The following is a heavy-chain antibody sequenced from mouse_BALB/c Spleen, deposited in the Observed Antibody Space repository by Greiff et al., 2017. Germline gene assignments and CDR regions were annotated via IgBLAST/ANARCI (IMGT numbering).Heavy chain of an antibody. Sequence: EVQLVESGGGLVKPGGSLKLSCAASGFTFSSYAMSWVRQSPEKRLEWVAEISSGGSYTYYPDTVTGRFTISRDNAKNTLYLEMSSLRSEDTAMYYCARGTGAMDYWGQGTSVTVSS. V-gene: IGHV5-9-4*01. CDR2: ISSGGSYT. CDR3: ARGTGAMDY. CDR1: GFTFSSYA. J-gene: IGHJ4*01.